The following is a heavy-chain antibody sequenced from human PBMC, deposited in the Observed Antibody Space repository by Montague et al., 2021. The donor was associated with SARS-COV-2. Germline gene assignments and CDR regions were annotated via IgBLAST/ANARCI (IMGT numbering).Heavy chain of an antibody. D-gene: IGHD4-17*01. CDR1: GSSVRSYY. J-gene: IGHJ4*02. V-gene: IGHV4-59*02. CDR2: IYDSGST. Sequence: SETLSLTCIVSGSSVRSYYWSWIRQPPGKGLEWIGYIYDSGSTNYNPSLKSRVTISVDTSENQFSLKLSSVTAADTAVYYCARENTVTTFGGPYYIDSWGQGTLVTFSA. CDR3: ARENTVTTFGGPYYIDS.